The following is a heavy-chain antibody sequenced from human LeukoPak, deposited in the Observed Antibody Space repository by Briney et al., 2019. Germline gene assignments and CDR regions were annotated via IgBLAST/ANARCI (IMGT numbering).Heavy chain of an antibody. J-gene: IGHJ4*02. Sequence: GGSLRLSCAASGFTFSSYAMHWVRQAPGKGLEYVSAISSNGGSTYYANSVKGRFTISRDNSKNTLYLQMNSLRAEDTAVYYCARGELGFTLDYWGQGTLVTVSS. CDR2: ISSNGGST. CDR1: GFTFSSYA. CDR3: ARGELGFTLDY. V-gene: IGHV3-64*01. D-gene: IGHD7-27*01.